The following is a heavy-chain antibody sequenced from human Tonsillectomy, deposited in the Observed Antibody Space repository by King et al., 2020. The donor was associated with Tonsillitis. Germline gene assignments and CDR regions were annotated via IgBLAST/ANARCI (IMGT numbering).Heavy chain of an antibody. V-gene: IGHV4-59*08. Sequence: VQLQESGPGLVKPSETLSLTCTVSGGSISSYYWSWIRQPPGKGLEWIGYIYYSGSTNYNPSLKSRVTISVDTSKNQFSLKLSSVTAADTAVYYCARRMESYFYYRDVWGKGTTFTVSS. CDR3: ARRMESYFYYRDV. CDR2: IYYSGST. D-gene: IGHD3-3*01. CDR1: GGSISSYY. J-gene: IGHJ6*03.